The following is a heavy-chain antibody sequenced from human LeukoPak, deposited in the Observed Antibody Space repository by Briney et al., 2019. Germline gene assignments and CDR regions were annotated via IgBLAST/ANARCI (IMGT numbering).Heavy chain of an antibody. CDR2: IRYDGSNK. V-gene: IGHV3-30*02. D-gene: IGHD5-24*01. Sequence: GGSLRLSCVASGFTFSYNGMHWVRQAPGKGLEWVAFIRYDGSNKYYADSVKDRFTISRDNSKNTLYLQMNSLRDEDTAVYYCVKRGVEMATIYYMDVWGKGTAVT. J-gene: IGHJ6*03. CDR1: GFTFSYNG. CDR3: VKRGVEMATIYYMDV.